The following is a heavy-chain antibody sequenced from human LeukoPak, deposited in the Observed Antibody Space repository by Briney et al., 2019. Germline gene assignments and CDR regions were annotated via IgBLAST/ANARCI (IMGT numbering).Heavy chain of an antibody. CDR2: IIPIFGTA. V-gene: IGHV1-69*13. CDR1: GYTLTELS. J-gene: IGHJ4*02. Sequence: SVKVSCKVSGYTLTELSMHWVRQAPGQGLEWMGGIIPIFGTANYAQKFQGRVTITADESTSTAYMELSSLRSEDTAVYYCATRGSVGASRNFDYWGQGTLVTVSS. D-gene: IGHD1-26*01. CDR3: ATRGSVGASRNFDY.